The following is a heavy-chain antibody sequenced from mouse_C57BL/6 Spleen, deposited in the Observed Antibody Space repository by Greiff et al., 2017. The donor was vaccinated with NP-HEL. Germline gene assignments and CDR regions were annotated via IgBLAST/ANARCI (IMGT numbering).Heavy chain of an antibody. CDR1: GYTFTSYW. V-gene: IGHV1-64*01. Sequence: QVQLQQPGAELVKPGASVKLSCKASGYTFTSYWMHWVKQRPGQGLEWIGMIHPNSGSTNYNEKFKSKATLTVDKSSSTAYMQLSSLTSEDSAVYYCARQRIYYDYDGDYFDYWGQGTTLTVSS. CDR2: IHPNSGST. D-gene: IGHD2-4*01. J-gene: IGHJ2*01. CDR3: ARQRIYYDYDGDYFDY.